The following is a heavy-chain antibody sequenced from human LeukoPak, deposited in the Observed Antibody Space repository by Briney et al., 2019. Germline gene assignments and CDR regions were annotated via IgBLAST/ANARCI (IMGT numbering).Heavy chain of an antibody. CDR2: FDGDGRNT. V-gene: IGHV3-23*01. CDR3: AKDWRDYGDYHAFDM. J-gene: IGHJ3*02. Sequence: GGSLRLSCAASGFTLSGYAMTWVRQAPGKGLEWVSAFDGDGRNTHHADSVKGPFTISRDNSKNTLYLQMSSLRAEDTAIYYCAKDWRDYGDYHAFDMWGQGTMVTVSS. D-gene: IGHD4-17*01. CDR1: GFTLSGYA.